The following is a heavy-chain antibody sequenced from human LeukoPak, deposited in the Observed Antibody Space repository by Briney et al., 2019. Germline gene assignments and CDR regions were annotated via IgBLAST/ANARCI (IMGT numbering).Heavy chain of an antibody. V-gene: IGHV3-48*03. D-gene: IGHD3-3*01. CDR1: GFTFSSYE. CDR3: AKVVRGLEWLPIDY. Sequence: GGSLRLSCAASGFTFSSYEMNWVRQAPGKGLEWVSYISSGGSTIYYADSVKGRFTISRDNSKNTLYLQMNSLRAEDTAVYYCAKVVRGLEWLPIDYWGQGTLVTVSS. J-gene: IGHJ4*02. CDR2: ISSGGSTI.